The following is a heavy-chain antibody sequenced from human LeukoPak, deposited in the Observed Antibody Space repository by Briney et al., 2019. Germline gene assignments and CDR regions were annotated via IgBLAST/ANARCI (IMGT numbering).Heavy chain of an antibody. CDR3: ARGHGMDV. V-gene: IGHV3-30-3*01. CDR1: GFSFSIYA. CDR2: ISYDGNNK. J-gene: IGHJ6*02. Sequence: GRSLRLSCAASGFSFSIYAMHWVRQAPGKGLEWVAVISYDGNNKYYADSVKGRFTISRDNAKNSLYLQMNSLRAEDTAVYYCARGHGMDVWGQGTTVTVSS.